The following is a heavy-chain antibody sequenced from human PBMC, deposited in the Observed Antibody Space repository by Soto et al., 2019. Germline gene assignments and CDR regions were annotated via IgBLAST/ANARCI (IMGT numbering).Heavy chain of an antibody. Sequence: GGSLRLSCAASGVMFSSYWMSWVRQAPGKGLEWVANIKQDGTEKYYVESVKGRFTISRDNAKNSLYLEMNSLRAEDTAVYYCARDDSHYDFWSGYPKSYSYYYGMDVWGQGTTVTVSS. CDR2: IKQDGTEK. D-gene: IGHD3-3*01. J-gene: IGHJ6*02. CDR1: GVMFSSYW. CDR3: ARDDSHYDFWSGYPKSYSYYYGMDV. V-gene: IGHV3-7*03.